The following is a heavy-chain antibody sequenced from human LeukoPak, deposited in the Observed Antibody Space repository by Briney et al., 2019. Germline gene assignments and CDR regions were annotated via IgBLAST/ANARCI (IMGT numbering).Heavy chain of an antibody. J-gene: IGHJ4*02. CDR1: GGSISSGGYY. V-gene: IGHV4-31*03. Sequence: SETLSLTCTVSGGSISSGGYYWSWIRQHPGKGLEWIGYIYYSGSTYYNPSLKSRVTISVDTSKNQFSLKLSSVTAADTAVYYCARGLPGGYSGYDYLRNQVLRVGFDYWGQGTLVTVSS. D-gene: IGHD5-12*01. CDR3: ARGLPGGYSGYDYLRNQVLRVGFDY. CDR2: IYYSGST.